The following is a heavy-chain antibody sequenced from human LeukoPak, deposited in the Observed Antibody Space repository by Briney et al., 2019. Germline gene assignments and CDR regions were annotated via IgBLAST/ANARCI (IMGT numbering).Heavy chain of an antibody. D-gene: IGHD2-2*01. J-gene: IGHJ4*02. Sequence: PGGSLRLSCAASGFTFSSYWMTWVRQAPGKGLEWVANIKQDGSEKYYVDSVRGRFTISRDNAKNSLYLQMNSLRAEDTAVYHCARNGYCSSTSCYVSAYMPVGFDYWGPGTLVTVSS. CDR3: ARNGYCSSTSCYVSAYMPVGFDY. V-gene: IGHV3-7*04. CDR1: GFTFSSYW. CDR2: IKQDGSEK.